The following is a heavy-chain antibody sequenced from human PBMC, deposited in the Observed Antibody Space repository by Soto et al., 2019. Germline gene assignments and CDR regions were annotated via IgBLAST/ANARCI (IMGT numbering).Heavy chain of an antibody. Sequence: GESLKISCKGSGYSFTSYWIGWVRQMPGKGLEWMGIIYPGDSDTRYSPSFQGQVTISADKSISTAYLQWSSLKASDTAMYYCARLNYYDSSGYYPAHDYYYGMDVWGQGTTVTV. CDR1: GYSFTSYW. CDR2: IYPGDSDT. CDR3: ARLNYYDSSGYYPAHDYYYGMDV. V-gene: IGHV5-51*01. D-gene: IGHD3-22*01. J-gene: IGHJ6*02.